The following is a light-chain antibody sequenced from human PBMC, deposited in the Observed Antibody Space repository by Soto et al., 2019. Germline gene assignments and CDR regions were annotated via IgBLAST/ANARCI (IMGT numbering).Light chain of an antibody. CDR1: QSVSGS. J-gene: IGKJ2*01. CDR3: QQYNNWPPYT. Sequence: EIVLTQSPGTLSLSPGERATLSCRASQSVSGSYVAWYQQKPGQAPRLLIYGASTRATGIPARFSGSGSGTEFTLTISSLQSEDFAVYYCQQYNNWPPYTFGQGTKVDIK. V-gene: IGKV3-15*01. CDR2: GAS.